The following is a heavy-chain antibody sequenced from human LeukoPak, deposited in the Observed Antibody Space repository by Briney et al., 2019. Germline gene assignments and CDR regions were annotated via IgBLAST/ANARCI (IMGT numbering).Heavy chain of an antibody. CDR1: GFPFSSYG. V-gene: IGHV3-33*01. Sequence: GGSLRLSCAASGFPFSSYGMHWVRQAPGKGLEWVAVIWYDGSNKYYADSVKGRFTISRDNPKNTLYLQMNSLRAEDTAVYYCARDGYNYVSFDYWGQGTLVTVSS. J-gene: IGHJ4*02. CDR3: ARDGYNYVSFDY. CDR2: IWYDGSNK. D-gene: IGHD5-24*01.